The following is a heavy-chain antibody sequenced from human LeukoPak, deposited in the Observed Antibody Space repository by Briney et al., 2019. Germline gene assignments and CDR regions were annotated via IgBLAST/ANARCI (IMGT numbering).Heavy chain of an antibody. CDR1: GGSISSYY. D-gene: IGHD5-24*01. CDR3: ARDRAVEMATIQEGFDI. CDR2: IYYSGST. Sequence: PSETLSLTCTVSGGSISSYYWSWIRQPPGKGLEWIGYIYYSGSTNYNPSLKSRVTISVDTSKNQFSLKLSSVTAAGTAVYYCARDRAVEMATIQEGFDIWGQGTMVTVSS. J-gene: IGHJ3*02. V-gene: IGHV4-59*01.